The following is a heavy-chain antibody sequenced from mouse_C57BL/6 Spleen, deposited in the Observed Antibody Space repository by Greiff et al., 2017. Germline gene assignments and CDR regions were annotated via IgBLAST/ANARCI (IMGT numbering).Heavy chain of an antibody. CDR2: IDPSDSYT. V-gene: IGHV1-59*01. CDR3: ARLGDSNYDAMDY. Sequence: QVQLQQPGAELVRPGTSVKLSCKASGYTFTSYWMHWVKQSPGQGLEWIGVIDPSDSYTNYNQKFKGKATLTVDTSSSTAYMQLSSLTSEDSAVYYCARLGDSNYDAMDYWGQGTSVTVSS. J-gene: IGHJ4*01. CDR1: GYTFTSYW. D-gene: IGHD2-5*01.